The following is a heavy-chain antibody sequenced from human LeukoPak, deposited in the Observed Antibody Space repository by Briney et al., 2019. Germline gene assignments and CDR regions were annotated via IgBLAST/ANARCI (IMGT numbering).Heavy chain of an antibody. J-gene: IGHJ4*02. CDR2: ISYDGSNK. CDR1: GFTFSSYA. Sequence: GRSLRLSCAASGFTFSSYAMHWVRQAPGKGLEWVAVISYDGSNKYYADSVKGRFTISRDNSKNTLYLQMNSLRAEDTAVYYCARDRTAVFDYWGQGTLVTVPS. V-gene: IGHV3-30*04. CDR3: ARDRTAVFDY.